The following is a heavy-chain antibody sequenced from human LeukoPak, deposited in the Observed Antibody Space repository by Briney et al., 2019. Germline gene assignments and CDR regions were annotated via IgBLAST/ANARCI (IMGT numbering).Heavy chain of an antibody. D-gene: IGHD3-16*02. CDR2: ISYDGSHK. J-gene: IGHJ4*02. Sequence: GRSLRLSCAVSRFTFSSYGMHWVRQAPGKGLEGAAVISYDGSHKYYADSVKGRFTISRDNSKNTIYLQMNSLRAEDTAVYYRAKGRYDYVWGSYPDYWGQGTLVTVSS. V-gene: IGHV3-30*18. CDR3: AKGRYDYVWGSYPDY. CDR1: RFTFSSYG.